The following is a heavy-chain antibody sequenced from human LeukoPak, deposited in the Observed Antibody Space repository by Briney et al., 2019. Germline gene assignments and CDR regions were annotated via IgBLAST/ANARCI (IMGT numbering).Heavy chain of an antibody. V-gene: IGHV1-69*13. CDR2: IIPIFGTA. D-gene: IGHD5-18*01. J-gene: IGHJ4*02. CDR3: AKGRGYNYGYIFGYFDY. CDR1: GGTFSSYA. Sequence: ASVKVSCKASGGTFSSYAISWVRQAPGQGLGWMGGIIPIFGTANYAQKFQGRVTITADESTSTAYMELSSLRAEDTALYYCAKGRGYNYGYIFGYFDYWGQGTLVTVSS.